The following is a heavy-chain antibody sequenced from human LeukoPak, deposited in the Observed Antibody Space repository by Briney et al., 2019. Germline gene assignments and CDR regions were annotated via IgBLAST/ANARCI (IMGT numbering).Heavy chain of an antibody. V-gene: IGHV1-46*01. Sequence: GASVKVSCKVSGYSFTSNYIHWVRQAPGQGLEWMGMIYPRDGSTSYAQRFQDRVTVTGDTSTSTVHMELSGLRSEDTAVYYCARDQEGFDYWGQGTPVTVSS. CDR2: IYPRDGST. CDR3: ARDQEGFDY. J-gene: IGHJ4*02. CDR1: GYSFTSNY.